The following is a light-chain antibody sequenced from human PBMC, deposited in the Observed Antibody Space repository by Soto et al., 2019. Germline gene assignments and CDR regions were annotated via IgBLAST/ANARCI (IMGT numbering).Light chain of an antibody. CDR1: QGLGFIDGNTY. Sequence: DVVMTQSPLSLPVTLGQPASISCRSSQGLGFIDGNTYLNWFQQMPGKSPRRLIHKVSNRDSGVPDTFSGSWSGNDFTLKISRVEAEDVGIYYCTQATHWPWTFGAGTKVEIK. CDR3: TQATHWPWT. V-gene: IGKV2-30*01. J-gene: IGKJ1*01. CDR2: KVS.